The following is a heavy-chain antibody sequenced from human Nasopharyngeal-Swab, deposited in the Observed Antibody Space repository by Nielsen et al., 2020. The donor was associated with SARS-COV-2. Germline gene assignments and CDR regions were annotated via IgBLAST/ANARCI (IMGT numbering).Heavy chain of an antibody. CDR3: ARGGGLTIFGVVTTYYFDY. Sequence: ASVQVSCKASGYTFTNYYMHWVRQAPAQGLEWMGIIYPSGGSTSYAQKFQGRVTMTRDTSTSTVYMELSSLRSEDTAVYYCARGGGLTIFGVVTTYYFDYWGQGTLVTVSS. J-gene: IGHJ4*02. CDR2: IYPSGGST. CDR1: GYTFTNYY. V-gene: IGHV1-46*01. D-gene: IGHD3-3*01.